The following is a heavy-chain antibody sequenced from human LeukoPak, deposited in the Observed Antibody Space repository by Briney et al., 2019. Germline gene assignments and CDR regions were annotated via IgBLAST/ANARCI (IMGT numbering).Heavy chain of an antibody. CDR3: ARTTVMAGTQCAFDI. D-gene: IGHD6-19*01. CDR1: GGSISSGGYY. Sequence: SETLSLTCTVSGGSISSGGYYWSWIRQHPGKGLEGIGYTYYSGSTYYNPSLKSRVTISVDTSKNQFSLKLSSVTAADTAVYYCARTTVMAGTQCAFDIWGQGTMVTVSS. J-gene: IGHJ3*02. CDR2: TYYSGST. V-gene: IGHV4-31*03.